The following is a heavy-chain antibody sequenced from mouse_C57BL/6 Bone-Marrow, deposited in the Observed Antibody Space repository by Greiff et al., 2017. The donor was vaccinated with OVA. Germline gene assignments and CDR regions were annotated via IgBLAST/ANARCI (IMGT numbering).Heavy chain of an antibody. CDR1: GFSLTSYG. D-gene: IGHD1-1*01. CDR2: IWGVGST. V-gene: IGHV2-6*01. CDR3: AIFITTVDYAMDY. Sequence: QVHVKQSGPGLVAPSQSLSITCTVSGFSLTSYGVDWVRQSPGKGLEWLGVIWGVGSTNYNSALKSRLSISKDNSKSQVFLKMNSLQTDDTAMYYCAIFITTVDYAMDYWGQGTSVTVSS. J-gene: IGHJ4*01.